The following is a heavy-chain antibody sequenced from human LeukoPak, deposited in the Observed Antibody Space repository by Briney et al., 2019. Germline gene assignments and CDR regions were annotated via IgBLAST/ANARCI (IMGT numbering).Heavy chain of an antibody. CDR3: ARDSTYYYDSGSSGPHYFDN. D-gene: IGHD3-10*01. CDR2: ISSCGTYE. CDR1: GFTFSNYA. Sequence: GKSLRLSCAASGFTFSNYAMHWVRQAPGKGLEWVSLISSCGTYEYYADSVKGRFTISRANSKNTLYLQLNSLRAEDTAVYYCARDSTYYYDSGSSGPHYFDNWGQGTLVTVSS. V-gene: IGHV3-30*01. J-gene: IGHJ4*02.